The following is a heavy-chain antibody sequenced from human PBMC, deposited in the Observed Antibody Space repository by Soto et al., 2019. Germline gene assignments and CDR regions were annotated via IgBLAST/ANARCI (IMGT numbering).Heavy chain of an antibody. J-gene: IGHJ6*02. CDR1: GFTVSSAS. CDR3: ARHYSAMGV. V-gene: IGHV3-53*02. Sequence: EVQLVETGGDLIQPGGSLRLSCAASGFTVSSASMTWVRQAPGKGLEWISIIYSDNNTDYADSVKGRFSISRDTSKNILYLQMNSLRAEDTDEYYCARHYSAMGVWGQGTTVTVYS. CDR2: IYSDNNT.